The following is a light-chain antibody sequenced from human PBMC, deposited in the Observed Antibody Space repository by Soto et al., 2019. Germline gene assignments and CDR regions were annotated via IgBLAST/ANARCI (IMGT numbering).Light chain of an antibody. CDR3: QVWGSNADPYVV. J-gene: IGLJ2*01. Sequence: SYELTQPPSVSVAPGKTARITCGGNNIGGKSVHWYQRKPGQAPVLIIYNDGDRPSGIPERFSGSNSGNTATLTVSRVEAGDAADYYCQVWGSNADPYVVFGGGTQLTVL. V-gene: IGLV3-21*04. CDR2: NDG. CDR1: NIGGKS.